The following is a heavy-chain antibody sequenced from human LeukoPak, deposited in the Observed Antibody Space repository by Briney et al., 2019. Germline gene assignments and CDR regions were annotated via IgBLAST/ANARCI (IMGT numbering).Heavy chain of an antibody. CDR2: IYPGDSDT. V-gene: IGHV5-51*01. D-gene: IGHD3-22*01. Sequence: GESLKISCKGSGYSFSNYWIGWVRQMPGKGXXXXXXIYPGDSDTRSRPSFQGQVTISVDKSISTAYLQWSSLRASDTAMYYCARLMIVDRMVGYFDYWGQGALVTVSS. CDR1: GYSFSNYW. CDR3: ARLMIVDRMVGYFDY. J-gene: IGHJ4*02.